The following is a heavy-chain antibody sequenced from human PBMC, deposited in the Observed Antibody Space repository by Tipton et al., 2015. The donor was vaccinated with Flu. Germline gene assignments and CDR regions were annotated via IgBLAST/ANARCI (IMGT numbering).Heavy chain of an antibody. J-gene: IGHJ6*03. V-gene: IGHV4-4*07. CDR1: GGSISSYY. D-gene: IGHD2/OR15-2a*01. CDR3: ARDRENFPPYYYSYYMDV. CDR2: IYTSGST. Sequence: TLSLTCTVSGGSISSYYWSWIRQPAGKGLEWIGRIYTSGSTNYNPSLKSRVTMSVDTSKNQFSLKLSSVTAADTAVHYCARDRENFPPYYYSYYMDVWGKGTTVTVSS.